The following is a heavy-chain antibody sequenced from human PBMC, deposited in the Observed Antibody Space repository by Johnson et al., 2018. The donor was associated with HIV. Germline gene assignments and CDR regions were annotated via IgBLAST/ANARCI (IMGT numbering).Heavy chain of an antibody. J-gene: IGHJ3*02. CDR2: ISYDGSNI. CDR3: AREVDGFDI. Sequence: QVQLVESGGGVVQPGRSLRLSCAASGFTFSSYAMHWVRQAPGKGLEWVAVISYDGSNIYYAESVKGRFTISRDNSKNTLYLHMNSLRAEDTAVYYCAREVDGFDIWCQGTMVTVSS. V-gene: IGHV3-30*04. CDR1: GFTFSSYA.